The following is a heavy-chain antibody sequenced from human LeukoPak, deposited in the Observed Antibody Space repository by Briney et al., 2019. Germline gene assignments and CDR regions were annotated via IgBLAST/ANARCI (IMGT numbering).Heavy chain of an antibody. CDR3: ARGVVRGSYFCPHDY. Sequence: HAGGSLRLSCAASGFTVSSNYMSRVRQAPGKGLEWGSVIYSGGSTYYADSVKGRFTISRDNSKDTLYLPMNILRAEETAVYYCARGVVRGSYFCPHDYWGQGTLVTVSS. D-gene: IGHD1-26*01. CDR2: IYSGGST. J-gene: IGHJ4*02. CDR1: GFTVSSNY. V-gene: IGHV3-66*01.